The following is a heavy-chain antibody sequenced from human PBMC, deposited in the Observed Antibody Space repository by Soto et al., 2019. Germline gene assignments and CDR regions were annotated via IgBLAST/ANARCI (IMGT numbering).Heavy chain of an antibody. CDR1: GGSISSGGYY. D-gene: IGHD5-18*01. Sequence: TLSLTCTVSGGSISSGGYYWSWIRQHPGKGLEWIGYIHYSGNTYYSPSLKSRLSLSIDTSKSQLSLKLSSVTAADTAVYYCARSVDTAMVAFDDWGQGTLVTVSS. CDR2: IHYSGNT. CDR3: ARSVDTAMVAFDD. J-gene: IGHJ4*02. V-gene: IGHV4-31*03.